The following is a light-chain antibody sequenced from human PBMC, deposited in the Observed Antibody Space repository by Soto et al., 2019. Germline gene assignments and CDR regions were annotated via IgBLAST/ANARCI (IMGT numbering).Light chain of an antibody. CDR1: QAVSNF. CDR2: AAS. CDR3: QQAHSAPWT. V-gene: IGKV1-39*01. Sequence: DIQMTQSPSSLSASVGDRVTITCRASQAVSNFVTWYQHRPGMAPKVLMYAASTLQTGVSSRFIGSGSGTDFTLTISRLLPEDFATDYCQQAHSAPWTFGQGTRV. J-gene: IGKJ1*01.